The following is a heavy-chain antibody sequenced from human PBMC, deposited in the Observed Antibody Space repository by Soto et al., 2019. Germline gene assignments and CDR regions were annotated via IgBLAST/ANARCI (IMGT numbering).Heavy chain of an antibody. V-gene: IGHV4-34*01. CDR3: AREVVVPAADFYYYYYYMDV. CDR2: INHSGST. Sequence: SETLSLTCAVYGGSFSGYYWSWIRQPPGKGLEWIGEINHSGSTNYNPSLKSRVTISVDTSKNQFSLKLSSVTAADTAVYYCAREVVVPAADFYYYYYYMDVWGKGTTVT. D-gene: IGHD2-2*01. J-gene: IGHJ6*03. CDR1: GGSFSGYY.